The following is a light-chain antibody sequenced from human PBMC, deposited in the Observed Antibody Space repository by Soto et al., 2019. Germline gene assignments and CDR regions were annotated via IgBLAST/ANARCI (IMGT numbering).Light chain of an antibody. Sequence: QSALTQPASVSGSPGQSITISCTGTSSDVGGYNFVSWYQQHPGKAPKLMIYEVSDRPSGVSNRFSGSKSGNTASLTISGLQADDEADYYCISYTSSTTRVFGGGTKLTVL. CDR1: SSDVGGYNF. CDR3: ISYTSSTTRV. V-gene: IGLV2-14*01. CDR2: EVS. J-gene: IGLJ3*02.